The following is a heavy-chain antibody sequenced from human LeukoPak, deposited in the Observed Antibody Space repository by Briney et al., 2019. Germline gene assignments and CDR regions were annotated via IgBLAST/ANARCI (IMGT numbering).Heavy chain of an antibody. Sequence: ASVKVSCKASGYTFTSYGISWVRQAPGQGLEWMGWISAYNGNTNYAQKLQGRVTMTTDTSTSTAYMELRSLRSDDTAVYYCARDRARDCSSTSCYPYYYYYGMDVWGQGTTVTVSS. D-gene: IGHD2-2*01. CDR3: ARDRARDCSSTSCYPYYYYYGMDV. CDR1: GYTFTSYG. CDR2: ISAYNGNT. J-gene: IGHJ6*02. V-gene: IGHV1-18*01.